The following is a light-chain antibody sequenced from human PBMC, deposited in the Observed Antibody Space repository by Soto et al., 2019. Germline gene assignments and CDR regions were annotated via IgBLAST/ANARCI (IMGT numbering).Light chain of an antibody. J-gene: IGKJ1*01. CDR3: QQYNNWPPT. V-gene: IGKV3-15*01. CDR2: GAS. Sequence: EIVMTQSPATLSVSPGERATLSCRASQSVSGNLAWYQQKPGQAPRLLIYGASTGATGIPARFSSSGSGTEFTLTISSLPSEDFAVYYCQQYNNWPPTFGQGTKVEIK. CDR1: QSVSGN.